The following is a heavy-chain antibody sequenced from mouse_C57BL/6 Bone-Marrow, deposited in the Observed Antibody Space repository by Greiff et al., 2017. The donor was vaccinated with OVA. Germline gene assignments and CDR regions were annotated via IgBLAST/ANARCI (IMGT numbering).Heavy chain of an antibody. CDR1: GYTFTSYW. CDR2: IDPSDSYT. Sequence: VQLQQPGAELVRPGTSVTLSCKASGYTFTSYWLHWVKQRPGQGLEWIGVIDPSDSYTNYNQKFKGKATLTVDTSSSTAYMQLSSLTSGDSAVYYCATRGFAYWGQGTLVTVSA. V-gene: IGHV1-59*01. J-gene: IGHJ3*01. CDR3: ATRGFAY.